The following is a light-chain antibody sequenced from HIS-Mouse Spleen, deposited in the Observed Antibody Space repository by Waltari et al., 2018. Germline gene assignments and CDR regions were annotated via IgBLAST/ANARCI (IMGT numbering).Light chain of an antibody. CDR2: EDS. J-gene: IGLJ2*01. V-gene: IGLV3-10*01. CDR3: YSTDSSGNHRV. CDR1: ALPKKY. Sequence: YELTQPPSVSVSPGQTARITCSGDALPKKYAYWYQQKSGQAPVLVSYEDSKRPSGIPERFSGSSSGTMATLTISGAQVEDEADYYCYSTDSSGNHRVFGGGTKLTVL.